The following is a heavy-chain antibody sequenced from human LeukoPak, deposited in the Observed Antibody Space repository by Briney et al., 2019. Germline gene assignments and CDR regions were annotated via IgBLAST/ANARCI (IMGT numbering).Heavy chain of an antibody. D-gene: IGHD3-22*01. CDR1: GGSISSGDYY. CDR2: IYYSGST. Sequence: SQTLSLTCTVSGGSISSGDYYWSWIRQPPGKGLEWIGYIYYSGSTYDNPSLKSRVTISVDTSKNQFSLKLSSVTAADTAVYYCARDRTGRYGSSGYYAFFDYWGQGTLVTVSS. J-gene: IGHJ4*02. CDR3: ARDRTGRYGSSGYYAFFDY. V-gene: IGHV4-30-4*01.